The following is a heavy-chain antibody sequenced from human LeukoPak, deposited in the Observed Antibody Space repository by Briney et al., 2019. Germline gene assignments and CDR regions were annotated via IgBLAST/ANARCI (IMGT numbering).Heavy chain of an antibody. CDR3: ARLIAADYYYHYMDV. Sequence: SVEVSCKASGGTFSSYAISWVRQAPGQGLEWMGRIIPILGIANYAQKLQGRVAMTTDTSTSTVYMELRSLRSDDTAVYYCARLIAADYYYHYMDVWGKGTTVTVSS. V-gene: IGHV1-69*04. CDR1: GGTFSSYA. CDR2: IIPILGIA. J-gene: IGHJ6*03. D-gene: IGHD6-13*01.